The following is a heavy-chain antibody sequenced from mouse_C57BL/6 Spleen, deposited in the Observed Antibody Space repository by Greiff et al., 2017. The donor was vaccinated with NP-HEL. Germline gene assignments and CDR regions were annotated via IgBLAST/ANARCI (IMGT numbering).Heavy chain of an antibody. CDR2: IDPSDSET. J-gene: IGHJ4*01. CDR1: GYTFTSYW. D-gene: IGHD2-2*01. CDR3: AREGYDGGGGMDY. Sequence: QVQLQQPGAELVRPGSSVKLSCKASGYTFTSYWMHWVKQRPIQGLEWIGNIDPSDSETHYNQKFKDKATLTVDKSSSTAYMQLSSLTSEDSAVYYCAREGYDGGGGMDYWGQGTSVTVSS. V-gene: IGHV1-52*01.